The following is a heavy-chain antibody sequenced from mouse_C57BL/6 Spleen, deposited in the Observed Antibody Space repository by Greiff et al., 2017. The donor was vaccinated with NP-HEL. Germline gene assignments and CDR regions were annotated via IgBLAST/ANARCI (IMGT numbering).Heavy chain of an antibody. Sequence: EVHLVASGGGLVQPGGSLSLSCAASGFTFTDYYMSWVRQPPGKALEWLGFIRNKANGYTTEYSASVKGRFTISRDNSQSILYLQMNALRAEDSATYYCARYSGYDAMDYWGQGTSVTVSS. CDR1: GFTFTDYY. J-gene: IGHJ4*01. CDR2: IRNKANGYTT. V-gene: IGHV7-3*01. CDR3: ARYSGYDAMDY.